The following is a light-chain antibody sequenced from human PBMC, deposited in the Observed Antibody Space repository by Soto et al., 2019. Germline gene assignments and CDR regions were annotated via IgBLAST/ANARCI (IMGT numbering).Light chain of an antibody. CDR3: CSYTATDAWV. J-gene: IGLJ3*02. Sequence: QSVLTQPRSVSGSPGQSVSISCTGTNSDVGGYNLVSWYQQLPGKAPKLIISAVSYRTSGVSDRFSGSKSGNTASLTISGPQAEDEADYYCCSYTATDAWVFGGGT. CDR2: AVS. V-gene: IGLV2-11*01. CDR1: NSDVGGYNL.